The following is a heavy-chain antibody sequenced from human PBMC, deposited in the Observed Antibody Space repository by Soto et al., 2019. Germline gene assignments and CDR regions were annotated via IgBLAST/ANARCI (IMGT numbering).Heavy chain of an antibody. CDR2: IYYSGST. V-gene: IGHV4-39*01. J-gene: IGHJ4*02. D-gene: IGHD1-26*01. CDR1: GGSISSSSYY. CDR3: ARHLTGSYGSSFDY. Sequence: KTSETLSLTCTVSGGSISSSSYYWGWIRQPPGKGLEWIGSIYYSGSTYYNPSLKSRVTISVDTSKNQFSLKLSSVTAADTAVYYCARHLTGSYGSSFDYWGQGTLVTVSS.